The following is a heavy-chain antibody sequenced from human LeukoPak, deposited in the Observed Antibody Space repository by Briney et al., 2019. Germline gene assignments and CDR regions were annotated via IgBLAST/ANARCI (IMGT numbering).Heavy chain of an antibody. D-gene: IGHD3-22*01. CDR3: AYTLKRDYYDSSGYYSGWGAFDI. Sequence: GGSLRLSCAASGFTFSTYAISWVRQAPGKGLEWVSTISGSGGGTYYTDSVKGRFTISRDNSKNTLFLRMNSLRAEDTAVYYCAYTLKRDYYDSSGYYSGWGAFDIWGQGTMVTVSS. V-gene: IGHV3-23*01. J-gene: IGHJ3*02. CDR1: GFTFSTYA. CDR2: ISGSGGGT.